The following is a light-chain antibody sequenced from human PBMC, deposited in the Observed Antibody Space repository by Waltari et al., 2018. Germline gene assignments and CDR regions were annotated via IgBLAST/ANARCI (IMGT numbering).Light chain of an antibody. Sequence: EIVLTQSPGTLSLSPGERATLSCRASQRVDSNFLAWYQQKPGQAPRLLIYDVSTRATGIPDRFSGSGSGTDFTLTISRLEAEDFAVYFCQQYGTSLTWTFGQGTKVEMK. CDR2: DVS. J-gene: IGKJ1*01. V-gene: IGKV3-20*01. CDR3: QQYGTSLTWT. CDR1: QRVDSNF.